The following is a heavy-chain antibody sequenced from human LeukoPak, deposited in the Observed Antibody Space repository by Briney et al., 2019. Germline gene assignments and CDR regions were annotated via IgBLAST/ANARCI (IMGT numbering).Heavy chain of an antibody. D-gene: IGHD6-19*01. CDR2: ISSSSSYI. Sequence: PGGSLRLSCAASGFTFSSYSMNWVRQAPGKGLEWVSSISSSSSYIYYADSVKGRFTISRDNAKNSLYLQMNSLRAEDTAVYYCARDKAVAGTVAFDIWGQGTMVTVSS. J-gene: IGHJ3*02. CDR1: GFTFSSYS. CDR3: ARDKAVAGTVAFDI. V-gene: IGHV3-21*01.